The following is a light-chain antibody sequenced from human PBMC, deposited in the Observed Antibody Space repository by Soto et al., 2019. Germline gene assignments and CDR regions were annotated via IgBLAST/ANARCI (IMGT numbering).Light chain of an antibody. Sequence: QSALTQPASVSGSPGQSITFSCTGTTDDIGAYNYVSWYQHHPGKAPKLLIYDVTDRPSGVSDRFSGSKSGTTASRSISGLQAEDEADYFCSSDTTVNTVVVFGGGTKVTVL. CDR2: DVT. CDR1: TDDIGAYNY. V-gene: IGLV2-14*03. J-gene: IGLJ3*02. CDR3: SSDTTVNTVVV.